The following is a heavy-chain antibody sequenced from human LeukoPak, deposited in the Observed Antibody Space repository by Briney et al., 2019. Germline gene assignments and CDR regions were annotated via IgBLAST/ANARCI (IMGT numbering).Heavy chain of an antibody. J-gene: IGHJ4*02. CDR2: ISDSGGRT. V-gene: IGHV3-23*01. CDR3: AKHSVSYGDSRPDS. D-gene: IGHD2-21*02. CDR1: GFTFSKYA. Sequence: PGGSLRLSCAASGFTFSKYAMSWVRQAPGKGLEWVSGISDSGGRTYYADSVKGRFTISRDNSKNTLYLQTNSLRAEDTAVYYCAKHSVSYGDSRPDSWGQGTLVTVSS.